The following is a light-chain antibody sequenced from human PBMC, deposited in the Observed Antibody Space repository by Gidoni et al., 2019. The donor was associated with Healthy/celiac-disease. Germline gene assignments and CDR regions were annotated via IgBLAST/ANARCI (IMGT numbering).Light chain of an antibody. CDR2: AAS. V-gene: IGKV1-39*01. J-gene: IGKJ3*01. CDR1: QSISSY. Sequence: DIQMTQSPSSLSASVGDRVTITCRASQSISSYLNWYQQKPGKAPKLLIYAASSFQSGVPSRFSGSGSGTDFTLTISSLQPEDFATYDCQQSYSTPLTFGPGTKVEIK. CDR3: QQSYSTPLT.